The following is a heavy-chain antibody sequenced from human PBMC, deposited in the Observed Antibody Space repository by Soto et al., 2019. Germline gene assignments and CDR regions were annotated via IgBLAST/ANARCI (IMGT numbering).Heavy chain of an antibody. CDR1: GYPFTSYA. CDR3: ASGMYYYDSSAPGWLDP. CDR2: INAGNGNT. V-gene: IGHV1-3*01. Sequence: GASLKVSCKASGYPFTSYAIHWVRQAPGQRLEWMGWINAGNGNTKYSQKFQGRVTITRDTSASTAYMELSSLRSEDTAVYYCASGMYYYDSSAPGWLDPWGQGTLVTVSS. D-gene: IGHD3-22*01. J-gene: IGHJ5*02.